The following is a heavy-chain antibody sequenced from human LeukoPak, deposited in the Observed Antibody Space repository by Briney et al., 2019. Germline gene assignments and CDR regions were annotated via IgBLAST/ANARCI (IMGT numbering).Heavy chain of an antibody. CDR1: GASVSTFY. Sequence: SSETLSLTSTVSGASVSTFYWSSIRQPPGKGPEWVGYLHSGGITNYSPSLRTRVTISIDTSKNQFSLKLRSVTAADTALYYCARDSAGLSSDTPFDLWGQGTLVTVSS. D-gene: IGHD2-2*01. V-gene: IGHV4-59*02. CDR2: LHSGGIT. CDR3: ARDSAGLSSDTPFDL. J-gene: IGHJ4*02.